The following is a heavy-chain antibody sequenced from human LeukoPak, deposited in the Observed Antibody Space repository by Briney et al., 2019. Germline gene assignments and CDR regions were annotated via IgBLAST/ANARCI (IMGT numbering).Heavy chain of an antibody. CDR3: ARGGTRHYDILTGYYLITHYFDY. Sequence: PGGSLRLSCAASGFTFSSYEMNWVRQAPGKGLEWVSYISSSGSTIYYAASVKGRFTISRDNAKNSLYLQMNSLRAEDTAVYYCARGGTRHYDILTGYYLITHYFDYWGQGTLVTVSS. CDR1: GFTFSSYE. D-gene: IGHD3-9*01. J-gene: IGHJ4*02. V-gene: IGHV3-48*03. CDR2: ISSSGSTI.